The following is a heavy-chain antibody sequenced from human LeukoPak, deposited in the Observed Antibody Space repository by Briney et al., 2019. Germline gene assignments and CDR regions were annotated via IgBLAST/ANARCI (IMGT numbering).Heavy chain of an antibody. V-gene: IGHV3-23*01. CDR2: INGDGDST. CDR1: GFTFSSYA. J-gene: IGHJ6*03. D-gene: IGHD2-2*01. Sequence: PGGSLRLSCAASGFTFSSYAMSWVRQAPGKGLEWVSAINGDGDSTYYADSVKGRFTISRDNSKNTLYLQMNSLRAEDTAVYYCARGCSSTSCYGRTNYYYMDVWGKGTTVTVSS. CDR3: ARGCSSTSCYGRTNYYYMDV.